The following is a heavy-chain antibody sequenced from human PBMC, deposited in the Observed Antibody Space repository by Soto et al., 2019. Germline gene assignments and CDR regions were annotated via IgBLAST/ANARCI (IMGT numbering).Heavy chain of an antibody. J-gene: IGHJ6*02. D-gene: IGHD5-18*01. V-gene: IGHV1-69*06. Sequence: VASVKVSCKASGGTFSSYAISWVRQAPGQGLEWMGGIIPIFGTANYAQKFQGRVTITADKSTSTAYMELSSLRSEDTAVYYCARWINVDTAMAVFYYYYGMDVWGQGTTVTVSS. CDR3: ARWINVDTAMAVFYYYYGMDV. CDR2: IIPIFGTA. CDR1: GGTFSSYA.